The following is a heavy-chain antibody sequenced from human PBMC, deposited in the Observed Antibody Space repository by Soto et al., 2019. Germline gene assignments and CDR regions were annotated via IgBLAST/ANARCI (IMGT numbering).Heavy chain of an antibody. CDR3: ARGPIAVADFFDY. D-gene: IGHD6-19*01. J-gene: IGHJ4*02. CDR1: GGSISSYY. CDR2: IYYSGST. V-gene: IGHV4-59*01. Sequence: SETLSLTCTVSGGSISSYYWSWIRQPPGKGLEWIGYIYYSGSTNYNPSLKSRVTISVDTSKNQFSLKLSSVTAADTAVYYCARGPIAVADFFDYWGQGTLVTVSS.